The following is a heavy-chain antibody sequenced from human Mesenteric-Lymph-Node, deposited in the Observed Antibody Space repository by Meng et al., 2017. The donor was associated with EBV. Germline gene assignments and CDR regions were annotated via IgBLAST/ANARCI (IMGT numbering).Heavy chain of an antibody. Sequence: PGRVEPHETRPLHLPLYVDSDRGTDGGSWAPQPPGRAREWIVEVYHSGRNNYNPSLDTRLIISVDKSKHQPSLRLSSRTAADTAAYYCARARKSGRPFDYWGQGALVTVSS. J-gene: IGHJ4*02. V-gene: IGHV4-4*03. CDR3: ARARKSGRPFDY. D-gene: IGHD3-3*01. CDR2: VYHSGRN. CDR1: VDSDRGTDG.